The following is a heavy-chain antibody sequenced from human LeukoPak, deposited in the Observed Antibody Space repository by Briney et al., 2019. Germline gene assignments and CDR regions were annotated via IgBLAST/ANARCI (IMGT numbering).Heavy chain of an antibody. Sequence: MSSETLSLTCTVSGGSISSSSYYWGWIRQPPGKGLEWIGSIYYSGSTYYNPSLKSRVTISVDTSKNQFSLKLSSVTAADTAVYYCARGDYYDSSGYQSPSFDYWGQGTLVTVSS. D-gene: IGHD3-22*01. CDR1: GGSISSSSYY. V-gene: IGHV4-39*01. CDR3: ARGDYYDSSGYQSPSFDY. J-gene: IGHJ4*02. CDR2: IYYSGST.